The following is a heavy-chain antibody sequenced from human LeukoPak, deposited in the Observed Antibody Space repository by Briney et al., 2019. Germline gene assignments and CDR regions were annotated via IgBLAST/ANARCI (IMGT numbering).Heavy chain of an antibody. CDR2: IYQSGDSP. J-gene: IGHJ5*02. CDR3: VRQERQSNWFDP. Sequence: PSETLSLTCTVSGYSISNGYYWGWVRQSPGKGLEWIGHIYQSGDSPYYNPSLKSRVTISVDTSKNQFSLKLNSVTATDTAVYYCVRQERQSNWFDPWGQGTLVIVSS. V-gene: IGHV4-38-2*02. CDR1: GYSISNGYY.